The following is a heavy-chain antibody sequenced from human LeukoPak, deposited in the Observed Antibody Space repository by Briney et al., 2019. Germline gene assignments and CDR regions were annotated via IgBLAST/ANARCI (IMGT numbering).Heavy chain of an antibody. CDR2: ITWNSASL. CDR3: ARIKEYGFDI. J-gene: IGHJ3*02. V-gene: IGHV3-9*01. Sequence: GGSLRLSCEVSGFRFDDYAMHWVRQAPGKGLEWVSGITWNSASLDYADSVKGRFTISRDNAKNSLYLQMNSLRAEDTAVYSCARIKEYGFDIWGQGTMVTVSS. CDR1: GFRFDDYA. D-gene: IGHD2-15*01.